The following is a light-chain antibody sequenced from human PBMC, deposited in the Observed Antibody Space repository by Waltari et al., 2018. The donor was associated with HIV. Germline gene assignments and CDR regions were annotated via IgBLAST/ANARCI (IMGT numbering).Light chain of an antibody. CDR2: EVS. CDR3: SSFTGTTALV. V-gene: IGLV2-14*01. Sequence: QSALTQPASVSGSPGQSITISCTGTSRDIGGYKYAAWFQHHPDKAPKLIIYEVSNRPSEISNRFSGSKSGNTASLTISELQAEDEADYYCSSFTGTTALVFGGGTKLTVL. CDR1: SRDIGGYKY. J-gene: IGLJ3*02.